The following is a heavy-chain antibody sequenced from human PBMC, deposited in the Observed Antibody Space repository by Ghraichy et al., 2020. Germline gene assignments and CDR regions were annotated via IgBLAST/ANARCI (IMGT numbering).Heavy chain of an antibody. CDR1: GGSISSSSYY. J-gene: IGHJ4*02. CDR2: IYYSGST. Sequence: SETLSLTCTVSGGSISSSSYYWGWIRQPPGKGLEWIGSIYYSGSTYYNPSLKSRVTISVDTSKNQFSLKLSSVTAADTAVYYCARQADILTPFDYWGQGTLVTVSS. CDR3: ARQADILTPFDY. D-gene: IGHD3-9*01. V-gene: IGHV4-39*01.